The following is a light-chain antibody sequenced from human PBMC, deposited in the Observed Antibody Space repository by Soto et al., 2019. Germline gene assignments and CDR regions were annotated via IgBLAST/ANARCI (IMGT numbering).Light chain of an antibody. CDR1: QSVSSSY. V-gene: IGKV3-20*01. CDR2: GAS. J-gene: IGKJ1*01. Sequence: EIVLTQSPGTLSLSPGERATLSCRASQSVSSSYLAWYQQKPGQAPRLLIYGASTRATDVPDRFSGSGSGADFTLSISRLEPDDFATYYCQHYNSYSEAFGQGTKV. CDR3: QHYNSYSEA.